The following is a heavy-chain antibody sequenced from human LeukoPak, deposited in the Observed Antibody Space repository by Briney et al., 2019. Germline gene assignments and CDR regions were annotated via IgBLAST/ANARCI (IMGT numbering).Heavy chain of an antibody. CDR2: ISSSSSYI. Sequence: PGGSLRLSCAASGFTFSSYSMNWVRQAPGKGLEWVSSISSSSSYIYYADSVKGRFTISRDNAKNSLYLQMNSLRAEDTAVYYCARDQELPEKYSSSWYYAFDIWGQGTMVTVSS. J-gene: IGHJ3*02. CDR3: ARDQELPEKYSSSWYYAFDI. D-gene: IGHD6-13*01. CDR1: GFTFSSYS. V-gene: IGHV3-21*01.